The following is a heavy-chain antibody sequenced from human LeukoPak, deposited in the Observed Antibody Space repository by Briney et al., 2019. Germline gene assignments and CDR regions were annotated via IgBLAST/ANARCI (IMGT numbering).Heavy chain of an antibody. J-gene: IGHJ4*02. CDR2: LSDSGDRT. Sequence: GGSLRLSCAASGFTFNNYAMSWVRQAPGKGLEWVSALSDSGDRTYYADSVKGRFTISRDNSKNTLYLQLNSLRAEDTAVYYCAKEPLDFWGQGTLVTVSS. CDR1: GFTFNNYA. V-gene: IGHV3-23*01. CDR3: AKEPLDF.